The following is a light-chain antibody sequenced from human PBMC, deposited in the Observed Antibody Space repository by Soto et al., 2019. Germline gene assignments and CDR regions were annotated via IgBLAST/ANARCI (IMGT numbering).Light chain of an antibody. J-gene: IGKJ4*01. Sequence: AQSPDTLSVSPGERATLSCRASQSISSKLAWYQQRPGQAPRLLIYGASSRATGIPDRFSGGGSGTDFTLTISRLEPEDFAVYYCQQFSSYPLTFGGGTKVDIK. V-gene: IGKV3-20*01. CDR3: QQFSSYPLT. CDR1: QSISSK. CDR2: GAS.